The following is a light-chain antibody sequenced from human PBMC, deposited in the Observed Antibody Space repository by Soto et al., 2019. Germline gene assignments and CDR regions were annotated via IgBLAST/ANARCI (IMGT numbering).Light chain of an antibody. CDR1: SSNIGNNY. J-gene: IGLJ2*01. Sequence: QSVLTQPPSVSAAPGQKVTISCSGSSSNIGNNYVSWYQQLPGTAPKLLIYENNKRPSGIPDRCSGSKSGTSATLGITGLQTGDEADYYCGTCDSSLSAVVFGGGTKLTVL. CDR2: ENN. V-gene: IGLV1-51*02. CDR3: GTCDSSLSAVV.